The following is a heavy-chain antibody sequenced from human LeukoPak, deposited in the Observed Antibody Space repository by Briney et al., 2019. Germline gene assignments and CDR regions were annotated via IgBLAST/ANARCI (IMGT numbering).Heavy chain of an antibody. J-gene: IGHJ4*02. CDR1: GFTFSSYW. V-gene: IGHV3-74*01. Sequence: GGSLRLSCAASGFTFSSYWMHWVRQAPGKGLLWVSRINIDGRGTSYAPSVTGRFTMSRDNAKNTVYLQMNSLRAEDTAVYYCVRDVWGDRDGFFEYWGQGTLVTVSS. CDR2: INIDGRGT. CDR3: VRDVWGDRDGFFEY. D-gene: IGHD2-21*01.